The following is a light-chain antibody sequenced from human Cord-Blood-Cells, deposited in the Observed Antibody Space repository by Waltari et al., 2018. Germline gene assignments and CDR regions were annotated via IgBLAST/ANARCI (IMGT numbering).Light chain of an antibody. Sequence: EIVLTQSPATLSLSPGERATISCRASQSVSSYLARYQQKPGQAPRLLIYEASNRATGIPARFSGSGSGTDFTLTISSLEPEDFAVYYCQQRSNWPPLTFGGGTKVEIK. CDR3: QQRSNWPPLT. CDR2: EAS. CDR1: QSVSSY. J-gene: IGKJ4*01. V-gene: IGKV3-11*01.